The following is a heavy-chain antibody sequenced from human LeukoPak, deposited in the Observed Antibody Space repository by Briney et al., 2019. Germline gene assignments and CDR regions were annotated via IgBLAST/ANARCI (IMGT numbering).Heavy chain of an antibody. V-gene: IGHV4-39*01. D-gene: IGHD3-10*01. CDR1: GGSITTSSYY. Sequence: SETLSLTCTVSGGSITTSSYYWGCIRQPPGKGLEWIEIIYYSGSTYYNPSLKGRVTISVDTSKNQFSLKLSSVTAADTAVYYCARIQTPPITMVRGRPGGMDVWSQGTTVTVSS. CDR2: IYYSGST. J-gene: IGHJ6*02. CDR3: ARIQTPPITMVRGRPGGMDV.